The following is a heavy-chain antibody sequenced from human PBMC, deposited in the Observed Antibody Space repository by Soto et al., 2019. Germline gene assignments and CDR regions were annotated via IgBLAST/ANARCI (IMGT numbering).Heavy chain of an antibody. V-gene: IGHV1-18*01. CDR3: ARGRDGDY. CDR1: GYAFTTYG. D-gene: IGHD6-6*01. CDR2: ISAHNGNT. J-gene: IGHJ4*02. Sequence: QVHLVQSGAEVKKPGASVKVSCKGSGYAFTTYGITWVRQAPGQGLEWMGWISAHNGNTNYAQKLQGRVTVPRDTSTSTAYMELRSLRSDDTAVYYCARGRDGDYWGQGAVVTVSS.